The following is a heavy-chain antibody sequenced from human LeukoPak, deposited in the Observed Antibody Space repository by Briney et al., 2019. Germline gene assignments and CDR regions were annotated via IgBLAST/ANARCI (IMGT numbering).Heavy chain of an antibody. CDR2: IIPIFGIA. Sequence: GASVKVSCKASGCTFSSYAISWVRQAPGQGLEWMGRIIPIFGIANYAQKFQGRVTITADKSTSTAYMELSSLRSEDTAVYYCARVVAAAGLDYWGQGTLVTVSS. D-gene: IGHD6-13*01. J-gene: IGHJ4*02. V-gene: IGHV1-69*04. CDR3: ARVVAAAGLDY. CDR1: GCTFSSYA.